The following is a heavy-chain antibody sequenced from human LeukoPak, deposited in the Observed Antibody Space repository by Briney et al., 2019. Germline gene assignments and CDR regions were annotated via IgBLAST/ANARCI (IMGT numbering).Heavy chain of an antibody. CDR2: TRFNGNT. V-gene: IGHV4-4*07. CDR1: GDSITTNH. CDR3: ARDRGGNSWYNWYDA. J-gene: IGHJ5*02. D-gene: IGHD2/OR15-2a*01. Sequence: SETLSLTCTVSGDSITTNHWSWIRQPAGKGLEWISRTRFNGNTDYNPSLKSRLTTSIDTPRNQFSLKLHSVTAADTAVYYCARDRGGNSWYNWYDAWGQGTLVTVSS.